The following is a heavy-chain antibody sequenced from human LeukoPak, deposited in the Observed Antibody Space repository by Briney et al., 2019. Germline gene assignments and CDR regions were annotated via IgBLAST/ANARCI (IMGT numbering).Heavy chain of an antibody. Sequence: GASVKVSCKAFGYTFTNNYLHWVRQASGQGLEWMGMIYPRDGSTSYAQNFQGRVTVTRDTSTTTVHMELRGLRSEDTAVYYCARDQEGFDYWGQGTVVTVSS. CDR3: ARDQEGFDY. J-gene: IGHJ4*02. CDR2: IYPRDGST. CDR1: GYTFTNNY. V-gene: IGHV1-46*01.